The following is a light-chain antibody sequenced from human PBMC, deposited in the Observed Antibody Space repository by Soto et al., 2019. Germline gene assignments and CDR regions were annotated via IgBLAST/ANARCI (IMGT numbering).Light chain of an antibody. V-gene: IGLV8-61*01. CDR2: STN. J-gene: IGLJ3*02. CDR1: SGSVSTSYY. CDR3: VLYMGSGISV. Sequence: QAVVTQEPSFSVSPGRTVTLTCGLSSGSVSTSYYPSWYQQTPGQAPRTLIYSTNTRSSGVPDRFSGSILGNTAALTITGAQADDESDYYCVLYMGSGISVFGVGTKLTVL.